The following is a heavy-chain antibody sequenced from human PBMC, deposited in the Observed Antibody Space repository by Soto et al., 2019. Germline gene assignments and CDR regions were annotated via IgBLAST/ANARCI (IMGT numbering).Heavy chain of an antibody. CDR3: ARTYYYYYMDV. CDR2: INHSGST. Sequence: SETLSLTCAVYGGSFSGYYWSWIRQPPGKGLEWIGEINHSGSTNYNPSLKSRVTISVDTSKNQFSLKLSSVTAADTAVYYCARTYYYYYMDVWGKGTTVTVSS. CDR1: GGSFSGYY. J-gene: IGHJ6*03. V-gene: IGHV4-34*01.